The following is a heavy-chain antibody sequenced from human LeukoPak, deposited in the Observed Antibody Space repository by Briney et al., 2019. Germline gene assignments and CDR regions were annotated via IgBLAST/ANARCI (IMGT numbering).Heavy chain of an antibody. CDR1: GFTFSIAW. CDR3: ARPMPYYYDSSGYYLGY. Sequence: PGGSLRLSCAASGFTFSIAWMSWVRQAPGKGLEWVSSISSSSSYIYYADSVKGRFTISRDNAKNSLYLQMNSLRAEDTAVYYCARPMPYYYDSSGYYLGYWGQGTLVTVSS. V-gene: IGHV3-21*01. J-gene: IGHJ4*02. CDR2: ISSSSSYI. D-gene: IGHD3-22*01.